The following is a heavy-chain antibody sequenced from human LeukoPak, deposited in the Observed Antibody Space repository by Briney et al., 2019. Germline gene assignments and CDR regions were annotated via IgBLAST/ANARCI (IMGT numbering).Heavy chain of an antibody. Sequence: GGSLRLSCAASGFTFSSYGMQWVRQAPGRGLEWLTFIRYDGTEQYYPDSVKGRFTVSRDNSKNTLYLQMNSLRAEDTALYYGAKGYGYGFDYWGRGILVTVSS. V-gene: IGHV3-30*02. CDR2: IRYDGTEQ. D-gene: IGHD3-16*01. CDR3: AKGYGYGFDY. J-gene: IGHJ4*02. CDR1: GFTFSSYG.